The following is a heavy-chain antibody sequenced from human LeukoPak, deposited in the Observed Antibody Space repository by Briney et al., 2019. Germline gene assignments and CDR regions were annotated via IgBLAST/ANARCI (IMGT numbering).Heavy chain of an antibody. CDR3: TRYNNDHFDY. CDR1: GFTFGGYG. CDR2: IAYDGRRA. V-gene: IGHV3-33*01. J-gene: IGHJ4*02. D-gene: IGHD1-14*01. Sequence: PGGSLRLSCAGSGFTFGGYGMHWFRQTPGKGLEWVAVIAYDGRRAFYADSVKGRLTIFRDNSKNTMSVQMDDLRAEDTAVYYCTRYNNDHFDYWGQGTLVTVSS.